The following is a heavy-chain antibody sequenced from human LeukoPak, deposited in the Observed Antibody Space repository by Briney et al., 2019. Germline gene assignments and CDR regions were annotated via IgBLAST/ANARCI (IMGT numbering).Heavy chain of an antibody. V-gene: IGHV1-2*02. J-gene: IGHJ5*02. CDR2: VNPNSGGT. D-gene: IGHD2-21*01. Sequence: ASVKVSCKTPGYSFTDYYMHWVRQAPGQGLEWMGWVNPNSGGTSSAQKFQGRVTMTRDTSITTVYMEVSWLTSDDTAIYYCARADRLHGGPYLIGPWGQGTLVTVSS. CDR3: ARADRLHGGPYLIGP. CDR1: GYSFTDYY.